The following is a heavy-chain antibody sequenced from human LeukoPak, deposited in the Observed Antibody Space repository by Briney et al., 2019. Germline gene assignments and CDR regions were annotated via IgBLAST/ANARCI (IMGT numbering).Heavy chain of an antibody. CDR1: GFTVSSIY. CDR3: ARDLPDIMDV. J-gene: IGHJ6*01. Sequence: GGSLRLSCAASGFTVSSIYMSWVRQAPGKGLEWVSVIYSGGTTYYADSVKGRFTISRDNSINTVYLQMNNLRAEDAAVYYCARDLPDIMDVWGQGTTVTVSS. V-gene: IGHV3-53*01. CDR2: IYSGGTT.